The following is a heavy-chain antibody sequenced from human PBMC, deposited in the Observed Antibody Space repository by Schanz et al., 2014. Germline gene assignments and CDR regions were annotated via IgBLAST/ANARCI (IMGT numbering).Heavy chain of an antibody. CDR2: IYYSGSA. V-gene: IGHV4-39*01. J-gene: IGHJ4*02. D-gene: IGHD3-9*01. CDR3: ARQFYDILTGYWFPYYFDY. Sequence: QLQLQESGPGLVKPSETLSLTCTVSGGSISSSNYYWGWIRQPPGKGLEWIESIYYSGSAYYNPSFKSRVTPSVYTSKTRFSRKRSSVTAADTAVYYCARQFYDILTGYWFPYYFDYWGQGTLVTVSS. CDR1: GGSISSSNYY.